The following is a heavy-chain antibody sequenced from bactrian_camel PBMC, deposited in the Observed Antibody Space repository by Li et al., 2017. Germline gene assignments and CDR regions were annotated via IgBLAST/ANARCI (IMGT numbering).Heavy chain of an antibody. Sequence: QLVESGGGLVEPGGSLRLSCAASGWTDCMGWFRQAPGEEREAAAYVDEDGATMYAISVKGRFTVSKDNAKRTLYLEMNGLKPEDAATYYCALDPASGKTSWVYHLLPRPTFGFWGKGTQVTVS. J-gene: IGHJ6*01. CDR2: VDEDGAT. D-gene: IGHD2*01. CDR3: ALDPASGKTSWVYHLLPRPTFGF. CDR1: GWTDC. V-gene: IGHV3S53*01.